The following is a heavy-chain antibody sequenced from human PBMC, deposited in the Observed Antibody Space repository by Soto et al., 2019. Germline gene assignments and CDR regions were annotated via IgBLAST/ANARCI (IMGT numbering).Heavy chain of an antibody. CDR2: ISGSGGST. CDR1: GFTFSSYA. CDR3: ASRSSGWYFDY. D-gene: IGHD6-19*01. V-gene: IGHV3-23*01. J-gene: IGHJ4*02. Sequence: EVQLLESGGGLVQPGGSLRLSCAASGFTFSSYAMNWVRQGPGKGLEWVSVISGSGGSTYYADSVKGRFTISRDNSKNTLYLQMISLRAEGTAVYYCASRSSGWYFDYWGQGTLVTVSS.